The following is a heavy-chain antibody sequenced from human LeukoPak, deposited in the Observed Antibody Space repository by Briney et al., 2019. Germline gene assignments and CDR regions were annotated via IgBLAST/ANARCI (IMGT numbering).Heavy chain of an antibody. V-gene: IGHV1-69*13. CDR1: GGTFSSYA. J-gene: IGHJ4*02. D-gene: IGHD5-12*01. CDR3: ASEKDSGRYVY. Sequence: ASVKVSCKASGGTFSSYAISWVRQAPGQGLEWMGGIIPILGTANYAQKFQGRVTISADESTSTAYMELSSLRFEDTAVYYCASEKDSGRYVYWGQGTLVTVSS. CDR2: IIPILGTA.